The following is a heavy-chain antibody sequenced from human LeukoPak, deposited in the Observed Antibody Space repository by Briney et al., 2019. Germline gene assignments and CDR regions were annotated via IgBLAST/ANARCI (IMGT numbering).Heavy chain of an antibody. CDR3: ARQRLAVAGTRKVFDY. J-gene: IGHJ4*02. V-gene: IGHV4-39*01. CDR2: IYYSGST. CDR1: GGSISSSSYY. Sequence: SETLSLTCTVSGGSISSSSYYWGWIRQPPGKGLEWIGSIYYSGSTYYNPSLKSRVTISVDTSKNQFSLKLSSVTAADTAVYYCARQRLAVAGTRKVFDYWGQGTLVTVSS. D-gene: IGHD6-19*01.